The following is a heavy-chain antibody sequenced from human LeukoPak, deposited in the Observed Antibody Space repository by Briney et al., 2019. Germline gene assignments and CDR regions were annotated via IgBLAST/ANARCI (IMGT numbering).Heavy chain of an antibody. J-gene: IGHJ4*02. D-gene: IGHD5-18*01. Sequence: PGGSLRLSCAASGFTFSSYEMNWVRQAPGKGLEWGSYISPSGSSKYYADSVKGRFTISRDNAKNSLYLQMNNLRPEDTAVYYCARDTAMVNYDYWGQGTLVTVSS. V-gene: IGHV3-48*03. CDR3: ARDTAMVNYDY. CDR1: GFTFSSYE. CDR2: ISPSGSSK.